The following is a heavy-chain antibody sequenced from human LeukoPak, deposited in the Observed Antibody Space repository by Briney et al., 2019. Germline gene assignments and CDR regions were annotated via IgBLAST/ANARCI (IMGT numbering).Heavy chain of an antibody. Sequence: GRSLRLSCAASGFRFGDYAMNWVRQAPGKGLEWVGFIRSKTNGGTTEYAASVKGRVTISRDDSNSIAYLQMNSLRTGDTAVYYRAHDSSGYSDSFDYWGQGTLVAGSS. CDR2: IRSKTNGGTT. J-gene: IGHJ4*02. CDR1: GFRFGDYA. V-gene: IGHV3-49*04. CDR3: AHDSSGYSDSFDY. D-gene: IGHD3-22*01.